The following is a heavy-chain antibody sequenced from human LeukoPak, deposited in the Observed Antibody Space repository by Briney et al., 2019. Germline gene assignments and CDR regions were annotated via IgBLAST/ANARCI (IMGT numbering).Heavy chain of an antibody. CDR1: GFTFSSYW. Sequence: PGGSLRLSCAASGFTFSSYWMSWVRQAPGKGLEWVSYISSSSSTIYYADSVKGRFTISRDNAKNSLYLQMNSLRAEDTAVYYCAREGSNIDYWGQGTLVTVSS. CDR2: ISSSSSTI. J-gene: IGHJ4*02. V-gene: IGHV3-48*01. CDR3: AREGSNIDY. D-gene: IGHD4-11*01.